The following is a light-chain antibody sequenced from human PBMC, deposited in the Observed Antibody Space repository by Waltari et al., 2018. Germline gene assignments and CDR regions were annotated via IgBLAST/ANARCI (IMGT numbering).Light chain of an antibody. V-gene: IGLV3-19*01. Sequence: SSELTQDPAVSVALGQTVRITCQGDSLRSYYASWYQQKPGQAPVLVIYGQNNRPSGIPDRFSGSSSGNTASLTITGAQAEDEADYYCNSRDSSGNHQVFGGGTKLTVL. J-gene: IGLJ2*01. CDR1: SLRSYY. CDR3: NSRDSSGNHQV. CDR2: GQN.